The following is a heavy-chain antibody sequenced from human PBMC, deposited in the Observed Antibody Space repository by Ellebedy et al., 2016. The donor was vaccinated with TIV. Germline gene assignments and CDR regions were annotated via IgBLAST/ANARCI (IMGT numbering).Heavy chain of an antibody. CDR2: IYYSGST. J-gene: IGHJ4*02. CDR1: GGSISSSSYY. Sequence: MPGGSLRLSCTVSGGSISSSSYYWGWIRQPPGKGLEWIGSIYYSGSTYYNPSLKSRVTISVDTSKNQFSLQLNSVTPEDTAVYYCTRLSYGSSPIWGQGTLVTVSS. CDR3: TRLSYGSSPI. V-gene: IGHV4-39*07. D-gene: IGHD6-6*01.